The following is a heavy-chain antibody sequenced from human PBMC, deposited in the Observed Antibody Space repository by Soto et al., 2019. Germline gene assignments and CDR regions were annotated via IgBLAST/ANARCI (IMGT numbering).Heavy chain of an antibody. V-gene: IGHV4-61*01. CDR2: VYYSGST. Sequence: SETLSLTCTVSGFSISSSSYYWSWIRQPPGKGLEWIGYVYYSGSTNYIPSLKSRVTISLDMSKNQFSLKLTSVTAADTAVYYCARALQYSSGWLSFDYWGQGILVTVSS. CDR1: GFSISSSSYY. CDR3: ARALQYSSGWLSFDY. D-gene: IGHD6-19*01. J-gene: IGHJ4*02.